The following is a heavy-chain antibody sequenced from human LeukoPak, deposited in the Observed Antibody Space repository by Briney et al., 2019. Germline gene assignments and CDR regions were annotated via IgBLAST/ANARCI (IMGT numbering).Heavy chain of an antibody. CDR1: GFTFGNYA. J-gene: IGHJ4*02. CDR2: INTDGTDT. V-gene: IGHV3-23*01. D-gene: IGHD4-23*01. Sequence: PGGSLRLSCATSGFTFGNYAMSWVRQAPTKGLEWVSGINTDGTDTPYADSVRGRFSISRDNSKNTVYLQMNSLRDEDTGVYYCVRKNSGTSPFEWWGQGTLVTVSS. CDR3: VRKNSGTSPFEW.